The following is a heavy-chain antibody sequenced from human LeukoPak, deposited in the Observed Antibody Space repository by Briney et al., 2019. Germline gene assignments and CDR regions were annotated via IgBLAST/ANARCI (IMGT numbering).Heavy chain of an antibody. J-gene: IGHJ4*02. V-gene: IGHV4-61*02. CDR2: IYTSGST. D-gene: IGHD3-22*01. CDR3: AREPHPYYYDSSGFVGY. Sequence: SETLSLTCTVSGGSISSGSYYWSWIRQPAGKGLEWIGRIYTSGSTNYNPSLKSRVTISVDTSKNQFSLKLSSVTAADTAVYYCAREPHPYYYDSSGFVGYWGQGTLVTVSS. CDR1: GGSISSGSYY.